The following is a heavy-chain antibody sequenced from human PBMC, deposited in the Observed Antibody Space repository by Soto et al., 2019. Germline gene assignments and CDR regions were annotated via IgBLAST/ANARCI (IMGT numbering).Heavy chain of an antibody. V-gene: IGHV4-34*01. J-gene: IGHJ4*02. CDR2: INHSGST. CDR1: GGSFSGYY. Sequence: QVQLQQWGAGLLKPSETLSLTCAVYGGSFSGYYWSWIRQPPGKGLEWIGEINHSGSTNYNPSLKSRVTISVDTSKNQFSLKLSSVTAADAAVYYCARGTVLGSRVVLPAASTIDYWGQGTLVTVSS. CDR3: ARGTVLGSRVVLPAASTIDY. D-gene: IGHD2-2*01.